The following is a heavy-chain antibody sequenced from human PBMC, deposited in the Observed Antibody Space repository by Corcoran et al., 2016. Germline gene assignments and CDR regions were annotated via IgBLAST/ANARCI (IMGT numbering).Heavy chain of an antibody. V-gene: IGHV2-26*01. CDR3: ARYSGSYYADY. D-gene: IGHD1-26*01. Sequence: QVTLKESGPVLVKPTETLTLTCTVSGFSLSNARMGVSWIRQPPGKALEWLAHIFSNDEKSYSTTLKSRLTIPKDTSKSQVVLTMTNIDPVDTATYYWARYSGSYYADYWGQGTLGTVSS. CDR2: IFSNDEK. J-gene: IGHJ4*02. CDR1: GFSLSNARMG.